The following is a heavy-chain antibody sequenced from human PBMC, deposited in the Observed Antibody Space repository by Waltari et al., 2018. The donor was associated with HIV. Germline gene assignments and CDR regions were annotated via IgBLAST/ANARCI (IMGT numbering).Heavy chain of an antibody. Sequence: EVQLVESGGGLVQPGGSLRLSCAASGFTFSSYWMHWVRQAPGKGLVCVSRINSDGSSTSYADSVKGRFTISRDNAKNTLYLQMNSLRAEDTAVYYCARGGGLLGAFDIWGQGTMVTVSS. J-gene: IGHJ3*02. CDR1: GFTFSSYW. V-gene: IGHV3-74*01. CDR2: INSDGSST. D-gene: IGHD2-15*01. CDR3: ARGGGLLGAFDI.